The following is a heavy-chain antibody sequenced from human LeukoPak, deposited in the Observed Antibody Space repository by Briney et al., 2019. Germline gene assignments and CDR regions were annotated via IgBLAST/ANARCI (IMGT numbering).Heavy chain of an antibody. CDR1: GFSLSSYG. CDR3: AKDLGYCTGGSCGY. J-gene: IGHJ4*02. D-gene: IGHD2-15*01. V-gene: IGHV3-30*02. CDR2: TRYDGSNE. Sequence: GGSLRLSCAASGFSLSSYGMFWVRQAPGKGLDWVAFTRYDGSNEYYADSVKGRFTISRDNSKNTLYLQMNSLRPEDTAVYYCAKDLGYCTGGSCGYWGQGTLVTVSS.